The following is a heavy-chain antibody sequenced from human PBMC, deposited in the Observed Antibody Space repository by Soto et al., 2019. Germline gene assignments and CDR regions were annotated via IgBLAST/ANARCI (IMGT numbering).Heavy chain of an antibody. J-gene: IGHJ4*02. CDR3: MSYTSGWQY. CDR1: GVSISSHGYF. D-gene: IGHD6-19*01. V-gene: IGHV4-39*01. CDR2: ISYSGST. Sequence: QLQLQESGPGLVQPSETLSLTCTVSGVSISSHGYFWGWIRQPPGKGLEWIGMISYSGSTYYSPSLKSRVAISADTSKNQLSLRLSSVTAADTAVFHCMSYTSGWQYWGQGTVVTVSS.